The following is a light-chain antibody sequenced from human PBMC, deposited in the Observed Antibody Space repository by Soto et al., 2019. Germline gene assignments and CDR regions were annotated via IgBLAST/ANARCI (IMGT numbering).Light chain of an antibody. CDR2: EVR. J-gene: IGLJ2*01. CDR3: SAYTSIITVV. V-gene: IGLV2-14*01. CDR1: MRDVGAYNL. Sequence: QSALTQPASVSGSAGQSITISCSGTMRDVGAYNLVSWYQQHPGTAPKLIIYEVRNRPSGISSRFSGSRSGNTASLTISGLQSEDEGDYYCSAYTSIITVVFGGGTKVTVL.